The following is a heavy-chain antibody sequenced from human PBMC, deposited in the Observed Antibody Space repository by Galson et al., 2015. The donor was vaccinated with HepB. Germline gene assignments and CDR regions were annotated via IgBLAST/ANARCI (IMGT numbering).Heavy chain of an antibody. V-gene: IGHV3-30*04. J-gene: IGHJ4*02. CDR1: GFTFSSYA. CDR2: ISYDGSNK. CDR3: ARGYGVVFGNYFDY. Sequence: SLRLSCAASGFTFSSYAMHWVRQAPGKGLEWVAVISYDGSNKYYADSVKGRFTISRDNSKDTLYLQMNSLRAEDTAVYYCARGYGVVFGNYFDYWGQGTLVTVSS. D-gene: IGHD4-17*01.